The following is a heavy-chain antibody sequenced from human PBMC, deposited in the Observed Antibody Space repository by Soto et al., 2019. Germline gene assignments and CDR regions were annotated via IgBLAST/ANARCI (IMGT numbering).Heavy chain of an antibody. CDR1: GFSLSTSGVG. Sequence: SGPTLVNPTQTLTLTCTFSGFSLSTSGVGVGWIRQPPGKALEWLALIDWDDDKYYSTSLKTRLTISKDTSKNQVVLTMTNMDPVDTATYYCARTGYRDGYNIIDYWGQGTLVTVSS. CDR2: IDWDDDK. V-gene: IGHV2-70*01. J-gene: IGHJ4*02. D-gene: IGHD6-13*01. CDR3: ARTGYRDGYNIIDY.